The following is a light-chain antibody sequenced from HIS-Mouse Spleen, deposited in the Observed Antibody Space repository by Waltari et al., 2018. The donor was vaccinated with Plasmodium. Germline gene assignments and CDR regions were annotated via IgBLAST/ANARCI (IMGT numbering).Light chain of an antibody. V-gene: IGLV1-44*01. CDR2: CNN. J-gene: IGLJ2*01. CDR1: ISSIGSNT. Sequence: QSVLTQPPSASGTPGQRVTIPCSGSISSIGSNTVNWYQQLPGTAPKLLIYCNNQRPSGVPDRFSGSKSGTSASLAISGLQSEDEADYYCAAWDDSLNGVVFAGGTKLTVL. CDR3: AAWDDSLNGVV.